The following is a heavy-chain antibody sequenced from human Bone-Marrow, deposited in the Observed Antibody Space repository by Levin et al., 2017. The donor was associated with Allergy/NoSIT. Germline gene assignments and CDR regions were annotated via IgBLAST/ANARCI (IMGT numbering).Heavy chain of an antibody. CDR1: GFTFSSYA. V-gene: IGHV3-30-3*01. CDR2: ISYDGSNK. J-gene: IGHJ5*02. D-gene: IGHD6-13*01. CDR3: ARDRVAAAGTSGWFDP. Sequence: LSLTCAASGFTFSSYAMHWVRQAPGKGLEWVAVISYDGSNKYYADSVKGRFTISRDNSKNTLYLQMNSLRAEDTAVYYCARDRVAAAGTSGWFDPWGQGTLVTVSS.